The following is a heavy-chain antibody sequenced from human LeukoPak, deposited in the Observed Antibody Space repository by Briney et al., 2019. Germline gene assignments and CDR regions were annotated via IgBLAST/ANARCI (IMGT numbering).Heavy chain of an antibody. CDR1: GGSFSGYY. J-gene: IGHJ4*02. Sequence: PSETLSLTCAVYGGSFSGYYWSWIRQPPGKGLEWIGEINHSGSTNYNPSLKSRVTISVDTSKNQFSLKLSSVTAADTAVYYCARSFGYNWNKHRSYYFDYWGQGTLVTVSS. CDR3: ARSFGYNWNKHRSYYFDY. D-gene: IGHD1/OR15-1a*01. CDR2: INHSGST. V-gene: IGHV4-34*01.